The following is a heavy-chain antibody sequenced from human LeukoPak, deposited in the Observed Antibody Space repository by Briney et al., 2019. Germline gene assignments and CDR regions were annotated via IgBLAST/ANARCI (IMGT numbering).Heavy chain of an antibody. Sequence: SETLSLTCAVYGGSISTYYWSWIRQPAGKGLEWIGRVYTSGTTNYNPSLKSRVTMSVDTSKNQFSLKLSSVTAADTAVYYCARERIRGYSSSWYYFDYWGQGTLVTVSS. V-gene: IGHV4-4*07. D-gene: IGHD6-13*01. CDR1: GGSISTYY. J-gene: IGHJ4*02. CDR2: VYTSGTT. CDR3: ARERIRGYSSSWYYFDY.